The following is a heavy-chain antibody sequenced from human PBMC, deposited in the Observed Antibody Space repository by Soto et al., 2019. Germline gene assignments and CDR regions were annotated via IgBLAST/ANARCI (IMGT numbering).Heavy chain of an antibody. CDR1: GGSISSNSHY. V-gene: IGHV4-39*01. Sequence: QLQLQESGPGLVKPSETLSLTCTVSGGSISSNSHYWALIRQPPGKGLEWIGNIYYSGTTYYNPSLKSRVTISVDTSKNQFALKLSSVTAADTAVYYCARHKGGYYSGVDVWGQGTTVTVSS. J-gene: IGHJ6*02. CDR2: IYYSGTT. D-gene: IGHD3-16*01. CDR3: ARHKGGYYSGVDV.